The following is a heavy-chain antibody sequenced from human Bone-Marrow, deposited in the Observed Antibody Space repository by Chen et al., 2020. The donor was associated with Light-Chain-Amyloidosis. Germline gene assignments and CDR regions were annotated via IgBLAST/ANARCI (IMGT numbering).Heavy chain of an antibody. CDR1: GFTFDAFA. V-gene: IGHV3-9*01. J-gene: IGHJ6*03. CDR2: ISWNSGIM. D-gene: IGHD1-1*01. Sequence: EAQLVESGGGLVQPGRSLRLSCAASGFTFDAFAMHWVRQAPGKGLECVSGISWNSGIMGYAESVRGRFNISRDNAKNSLDLQMNSLRPEDTALYYCVKSFAPHWYYMDVWGKGTSVTVSS. CDR3: VKSFAPHWYYMDV.